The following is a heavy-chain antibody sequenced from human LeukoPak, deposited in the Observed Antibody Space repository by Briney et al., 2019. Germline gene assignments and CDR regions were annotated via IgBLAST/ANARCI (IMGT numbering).Heavy chain of an antibody. V-gene: IGHV4-34*01. D-gene: IGHD6-19*01. Sequence: SETLSLTCAVYGGSFSGYYWSWIRQPPGKGLEWIGEINHSGSTNYNPSLKSRVTISVDTSKNQFSLKLSSVTAADTAVYYCARERIFWYSRGWWDYWGQGTLVTVSS. CDR2: INHSGST. CDR1: GGSFSGYY. CDR3: ARERIFWYSRGWWDY. J-gene: IGHJ4*02.